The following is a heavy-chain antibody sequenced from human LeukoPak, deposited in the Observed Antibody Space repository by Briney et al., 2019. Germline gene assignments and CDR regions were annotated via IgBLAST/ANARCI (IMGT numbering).Heavy chain of an antibody. Sequence: SETLSLTCTVSGGSISSSSYYWGWIRQPPGKGLEWIGSIYYSGSTYYNPSLKSRVTISVDTSKNQFSLKLSSVTAADTAVYYCARILPHYYDSSGLPSLHAFDIWGQGTMVTVSS. CDR1: GGSISSSSYY. J-gene: IGHJ3*02. CDR2: IYYSGST. CDR3: ARILPHYYDSSGLPSLHAFDI. V-gene: IGHV4-39*07. D-gene: IGHD3-22*01.